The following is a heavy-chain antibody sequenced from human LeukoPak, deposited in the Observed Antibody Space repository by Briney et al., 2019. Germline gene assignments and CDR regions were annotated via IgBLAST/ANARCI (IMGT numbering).Heavy chain of an antibody. CDR3: ARALTVAGTDWYFDL. CDR2: ISSSGSYI. J-gene: IGHJ2*01. V-gene: IGHV3-21*01. D-gene: IGHD6-19*01. Sequence: KAGGSLRPSCAASRFTFSTYSMNWVRQAPGKGLEWVSSISSSGSYIYSTDSLKGRFTISRDNAKNSLYLQMNSLRAEDTAVYYCARALTVAGTDWYFDLWGRGTLVTVSS. CDR1: RFTFSTYS.